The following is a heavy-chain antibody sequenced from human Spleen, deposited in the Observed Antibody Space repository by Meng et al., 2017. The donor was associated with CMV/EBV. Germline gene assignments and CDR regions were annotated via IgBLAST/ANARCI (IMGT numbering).Heavy chain of an antibody. J-gene: IGHJ3*01. CDR1: GFSFGGFT. D-gene: IGHD3-3*01. CDR3: VRRQSVSAFDV. V-gene: IGHV3-21*01. Sequence: GESVKISCVASGFSFGGFTMNWVRQAPGKGLEWVSSISLSSTYIEYADSLKGRFTISRDNAKSSLYLQMDSLRAEDTAVYYCVRRQSVSAFDVWGQGTMVTVSS. CDR2: ISLSSTYI.